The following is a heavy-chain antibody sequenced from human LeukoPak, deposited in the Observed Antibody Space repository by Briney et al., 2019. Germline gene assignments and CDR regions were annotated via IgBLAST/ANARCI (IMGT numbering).Heavy chain of an antibody. D-gene: IGHD6-19*01. Sequence: GASVKVSCKVSGYTLTELSMHWVRQAPGKGLEWMGGFDPEDGETIYAQKFQGRVTMTRNTSISTAYMELSSLRSEDTAVYYCARVRQWLRDFDYWGQGTLVTVSS. CDR1: GYTLTELS. CDR3: ARVRQWLRDFDY. V-gene: IGHV1-24*01. J-gene: IGHJ4*02. CDR2: FDPEDGET.